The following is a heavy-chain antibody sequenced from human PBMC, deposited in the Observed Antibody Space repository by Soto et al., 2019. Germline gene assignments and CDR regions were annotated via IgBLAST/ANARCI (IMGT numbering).Heavy chain of an antibody. CDR3: ARDYSSGYGMDV. CDR2: MNPNSGNT. Sequence: ASLKVSCKASGYTFTSYDINWVRQATGQGLEWMGWMNPNSGNTDYAQKFQGRVTMTRNTSISTAYRELSSLRSEDTAVYYCARDYSSGYGMDVWGQGTTVTVSS. J-gene: IGHJ6*02. V-gene: IGHV1-8*01. D-gene: IGHD6-19*01. CDR1: GYTFTSYD.